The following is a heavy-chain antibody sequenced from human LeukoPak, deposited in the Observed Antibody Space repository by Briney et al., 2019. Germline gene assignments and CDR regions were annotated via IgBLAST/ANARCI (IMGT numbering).Heavy chain of an antibody. CDR2: ISAGGGST. J-gene: IGHJ3*02. CDR3: ARDLWCGADCYGTFDI. CDR1: GFTFSNHP. D-gene: IGHD2-21*02. Sequence: GGSLRLSCAASGFTFSNHPMSWVRQAPGKGLQWVSAISAGGGSTYYADSVKGRFTISRDNSKNTLYLQMNSLRAEDTAVYYCARDLWCGADCYGTFDIWGQGTMVSVSS. V-gene: IGHV3-23*01.